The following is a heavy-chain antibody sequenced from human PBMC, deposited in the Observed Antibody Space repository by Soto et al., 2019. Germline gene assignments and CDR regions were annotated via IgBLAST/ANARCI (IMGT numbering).Heavy chain of an antibody. Sequence: PGGSLRLSCLGSGFTVRTSYMTWVRQAPGKGLECVAGIYSGGTTYYTDSVRGRFIIARDDSKNTLYLQMNSLRADDTAVYYCAKFEMAALMYCGQGTLVTVSS. CDR2: IYSGGTT. CDR1: GFTVRTSY. D-gene: IGHD3-16*01. CDR3: AKFEMAALMY. J-gene: IGHJ4*02. V-gene: IGHV3-53*01.